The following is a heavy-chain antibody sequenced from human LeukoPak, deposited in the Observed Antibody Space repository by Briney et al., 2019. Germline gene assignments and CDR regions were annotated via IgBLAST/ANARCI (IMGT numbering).Heavy chain of an antibody. CDR3: ARETLGWFDP. CDR1: GFTFSDYP. V-gene: IGHV3-30-3*01. CDR2: ISSAGSNK. Sequence: PGGSLRLSCAASGFTFSDYPMDWVRQSPGKGLEWVAIISSAGSNKYYADSVKGRFTISRDNSKNTLYLQMSSLRAEDTAVYYCARETLGWFDPWGQGTLVTVSS. J-gene: IGHJ5*02.